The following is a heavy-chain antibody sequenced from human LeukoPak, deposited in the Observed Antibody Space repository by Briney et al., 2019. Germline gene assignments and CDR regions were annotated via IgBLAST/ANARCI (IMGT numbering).Heavy chain of an antibody. CDR1: GFTFSSYG. CDR3: AKDGAGSYYYYYMDV. J-gene: IGHJ6*03. D-gene: IGHD6-19*01. CDR2: IRYDGSNK. Sequence: GGSLRLSCAASGFTFSSYGMHWVRQAPGKGLEWVAFIRYDGSNKYYAGSVKGRFTISRDNSKNTLYLQMNSLRAEDTAVYYCAKDGAGSYYYYYMDVWGKGTTVTISS. V-gene: IGHV3-30*02.